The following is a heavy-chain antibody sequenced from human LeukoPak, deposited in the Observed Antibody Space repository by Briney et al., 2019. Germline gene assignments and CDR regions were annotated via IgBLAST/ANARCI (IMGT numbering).Heavy chain of an antibody. V-gene: IGHV3-13*04. CDR1: GFTSSAYD. J-gene: IGHJ4*02. Sequence: GESLRLSCAASGFTSSAYDMHWVRQITGGGLEWVSTSGTVGDTFYSDSVKGRFTISRENAKNSVHLQMNSLRVEDSAIYFCVRAAMPYIINGRRFDYWGQGTLVTVTS. CDR3: VRAAMPYIINGRRFDY. CDR2: SGTVGDT. D-gene: IGHD2-2*01.